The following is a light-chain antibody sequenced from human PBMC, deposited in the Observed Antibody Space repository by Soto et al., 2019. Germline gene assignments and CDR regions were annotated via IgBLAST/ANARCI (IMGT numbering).Light chain of an antibody. CDR2: DAS. Sequence: TQMTHSAFSLSASVGDRVAITCRASQCVSGWLAWYQQKPGEAPKLLIYDASALPRGVPSRFSGSGSGTTFTLTIASLQPDDFATYYCQQYETFSGTFGPGTKVDNK. V-gene: IGKV1-5*01. CDR1: QCVSGW. CDR3: QQYETFSGT. J-gene: IGKJ1*01.